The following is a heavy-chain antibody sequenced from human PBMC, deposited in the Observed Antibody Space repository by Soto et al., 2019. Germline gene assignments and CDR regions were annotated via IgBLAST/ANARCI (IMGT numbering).Heavy chain of an antibody. CDR3: AGNLELRGSYYYYYDMDV. CDR1: GYTFTDYY. Sequence: ASVKVSCKASGYTFTDYYMHWVRQAPGQGLEWMGWINPNSGGTNYAQKFQGRVTMTRDTSISTAYMELSRLRSDDTAVYYCAGNLELRGSYYYYYDMDVWGQGTTVNVSS. V-gene: IGHV1-2*02. J-gene: IGHJ6*02. CDR2: INPNSGGT. D-gene: IGHD1-7*01.